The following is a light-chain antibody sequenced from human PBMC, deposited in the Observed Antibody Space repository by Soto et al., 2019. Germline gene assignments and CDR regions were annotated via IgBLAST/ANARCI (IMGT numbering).Light chain of an antibody. CDR2: GAS. Sequence: EIVMTQSPGTLSLSPGARAPLSCRASQSVSSSYLAWYQQKPGQAPRLLIYGASSRATGIPDRFSGSASGTDFSLTISRLEPEDFAVYYCQQYGSSPRTFGQGTKVDIK. V-gene: IGKV3-20*01. J-gene: IGKJ1*01. CDR3: QQYGSSPRT. CDR1: QSVSSSY.